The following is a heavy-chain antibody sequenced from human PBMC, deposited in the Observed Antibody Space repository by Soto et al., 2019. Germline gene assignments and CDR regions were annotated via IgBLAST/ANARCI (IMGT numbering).Heavy chain of an antibody. CDR3: AHRGYLSSGRQWVWFDP. J-gene: IGHJ5*02. V-gene: IGHV2-5*02. CDR1: GFSLTTSGVG. Sequence: QITLKESGPTLVKPTQTLTLTCTFSGFSLTTSGVGVGWIRQPPGKALEWLALIYWDDDKRYSPSLQSRLTITKDTSKNQVVLTMTNVDPVDTATYYCAHRGYLSSGRQWVWFDPWGQGTLVTVSS. D-gene: IGHD3-22*01. CDR2: IYWDDDK.